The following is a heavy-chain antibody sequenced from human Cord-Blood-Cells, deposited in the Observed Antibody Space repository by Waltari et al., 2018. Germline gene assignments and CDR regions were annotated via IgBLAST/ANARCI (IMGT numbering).Heavy chain of an antibody. V-gene: IGHV1-2*06. CDR3: ARGNWGSGVVDY. J-gene: IGHJ4*02. CDR1: GYTFTGYY. CDR2: INPNSVCT. Sequence: QVQLVQSGAEVKKPAASVKVSCKASGYTFTGYYMHWVRQAPGQGLERMGRINPNSVCTNYAQKFQGRVTMTRDTSISTAYMELSRLRSDDTAVYYCARGNWGSGVVDYWGQGTLVTVSS. D-gene: IGHD7-27*01.